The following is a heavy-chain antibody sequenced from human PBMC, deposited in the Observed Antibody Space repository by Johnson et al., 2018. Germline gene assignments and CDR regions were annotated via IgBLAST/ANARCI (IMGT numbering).Heavy chain of an antibody. V-gene: IGHV3-30-3*01. D-gene: IGHD2-15*01. J-gene: IGHJ3*02. CDR1: GFTFSSYA. CDR3: ARSTPREVGAFDI. CDR2: ISYDGSNK. Sequence: QVQLVQSGGGVVQPGRSLRLSCAASGFTFSSYAMHWVRQAPGKGLEWVAVISYDGSNKYYADSVNGRFTISRDNSKNTLYLQMNSRRAEDTAVYYCARSTPREVGAFDIWGQGTMVTVSS.